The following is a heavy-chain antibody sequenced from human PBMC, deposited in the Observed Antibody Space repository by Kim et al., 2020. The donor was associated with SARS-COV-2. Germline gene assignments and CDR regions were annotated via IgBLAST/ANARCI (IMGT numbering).Heavy chain of an antibody. CDR3: ARGTTPRTYYYYGMDV. D-gene: IGHD1-1*01. V-gene: IGHV5-10-1*01. Sequence: GESLKISCKGSGYSFTSYWISWVRQMPGKGLEWMGRIDPSDSYTNYSPSFQGHVTISADKSISTAYLQCSSLKASDTAMYYCARGTTPRTYYYYGMDVWGQGTTVTVAS. J-gene: IGHJ6*02. CDR2: IDPSDSYT. CDR1: GYSFTSYW.